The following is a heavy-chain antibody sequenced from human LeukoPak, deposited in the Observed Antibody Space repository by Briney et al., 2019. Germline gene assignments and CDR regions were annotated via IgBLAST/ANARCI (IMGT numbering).Heavy chain of an antibody. CDR2: INPNSGGT. V-gene: IGHV1-2*02. CDR1: GYTFTGYY. J-gene: IGHJ4*02. Sequence: GASVKVSCKASGYTFTGYYMHWVRQAPGQGLEWMGWINPNSGGTNYAQKFQGRVTMTRYTSISTAYMELSRLRSDDTAVYYCARADFWSGYYPFDYWGQGTLVTVSS. CDR3: ARADFWSGYYPFDY. D-gene: IGHD3-3*01.